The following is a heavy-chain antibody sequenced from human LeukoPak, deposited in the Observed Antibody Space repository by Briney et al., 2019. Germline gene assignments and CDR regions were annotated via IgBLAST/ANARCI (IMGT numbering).Heavy chain of an antibody. CDR1: GFTFSSYA. J-gene: IGHJ4*02. D-gene: IGHD6-13*01. CDR2: ISYDGSNK. CDR3: AKSFGPVIAAAGTGAD. V-gene: IGHV3-30*04. Sequence: PGRSLRLSCAASGFTFSSYAMHWVRQAPGKGLEWVAVISYDGSNKYYADSVKGRFTISRDNSKNTLYLQMNNLRAEDTAVYYCAKSFGPVIAAAGTGADWGQGTLVTVSS.